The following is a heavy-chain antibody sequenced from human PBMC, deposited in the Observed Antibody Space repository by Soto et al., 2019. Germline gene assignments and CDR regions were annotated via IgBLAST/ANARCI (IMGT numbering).Heavy chain of an antibody. D-gene: IGHD6-13*01. CDR2: VYYSGNT. CDR3: ARKGAAASYAHYYMDV. V-gene: IGHV4-59*01. J-gene: IGHJ6*03. CDR1: GGSISPYY. Sequence: QVQLQESGPGLVKPSETLSLTCTVSGGSISPYYWSWIRQPPGKGLEWIGYVYYSGNTNYNPSLESRVTISVDTSRNRLSLNLTSATATDTAVYYCARKGAAASYAHYYMDVWGRGTAVTVSS.